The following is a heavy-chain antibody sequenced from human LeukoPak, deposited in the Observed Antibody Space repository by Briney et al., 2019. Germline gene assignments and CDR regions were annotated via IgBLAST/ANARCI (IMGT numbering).Heavy chain of an antibody. D-gene: IGHD2-2*03. V-gene: IGHV3-48*02. CDR3: ARSLGSDY. CDR1: GFTFSSFS. J-gene: IGHJ4*02. Sequence: PGGSLRLSCAASGFTFSSFSMNWVRQAPGRGLEWISYISSSSSTIYSDSVKGRFTISRDNAKNSLYLQMNSLRDEDTAVYYCARSLGSDYWGQGTLVTVSS. CDR2: ISSSSSTI.